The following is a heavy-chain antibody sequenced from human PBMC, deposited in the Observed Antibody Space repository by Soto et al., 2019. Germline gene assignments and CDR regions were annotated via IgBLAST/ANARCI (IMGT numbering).Heavy chain of an antibody. CDR3: ARHLSGDYPNANWFDP. Sequence: TLSLTCTVSNGSIDNTVFFWNWIRQHPGRGLEWIGYISYSGKTFYNPSLQRRVSMSLDTSTNQFSLKLSSVTAADTAVYFCARHLSGDYPNANWFDPWGQGTLVTVSS. V-gene: IGHV4-31*03. CDR2: ISYSGKT. CDR1: NGSIDNTVFF. J-gene: IGHJ5*02. D-gene: IGHD4-17*01.